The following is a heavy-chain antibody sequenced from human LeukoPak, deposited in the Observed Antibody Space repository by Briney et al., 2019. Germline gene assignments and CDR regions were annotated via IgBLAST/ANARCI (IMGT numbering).Heavy chain of an antibody. Sequence: PSETLSLTCTVSGGSISGSSYYWGWIRQPPGKGLEWIGSIYYSGSTYYNPSLKSRVTISVDTSKNQFSLKLSSVTAADTAVYYCARTPEYSYHLYYDYWGQGTLVTVSS. CDR3: ARTPEYSYHLYYDY. V-gene: IGHV4-39*01. D-gene: IGHD5-18*01. CDR2: IYYSGST. CDR1: GGSISGSSYY. J-gene: IGHJ4*02.